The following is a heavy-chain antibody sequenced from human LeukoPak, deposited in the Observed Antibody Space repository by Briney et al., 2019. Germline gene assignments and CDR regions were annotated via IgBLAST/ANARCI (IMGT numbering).Heavy chain of an antibody. J-gene: IGHJ5*02. CDR3: ARGSDIVATIWFDP. Sequence: SQTLSLTCTVSGGSISSGGYYWSWIRQHPGKGLEWIGYIYYSGSTYYNPSLKSRFTISGDTSKNQFSLKLSSVTAADTAVYYCARGSDIVATIWFDPWGQGILVTVSS. D-gene: IGHD5-12*01. V-gene: IGHV4-31*03. CDR1: GGSISSGGYY. CDR2: IYYSGST.